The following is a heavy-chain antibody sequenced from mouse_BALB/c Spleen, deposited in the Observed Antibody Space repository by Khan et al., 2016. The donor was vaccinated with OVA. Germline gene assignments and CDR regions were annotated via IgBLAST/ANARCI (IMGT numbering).Heavy chain of an antibody. CDR2: IWSDGST. CDR1: GFSLSSYG. V-gene: IGHV2-6-1*01. J-gene: IGHJ4*01. CDR3: ARQPYYHYYVMDY. D-gene: IGHD2-10*01. Sequence: VQLQESGPGLVAPSQSLSITCTISGFSLSSYGIHWVRQPPGQGLEWLVVIWSDGSTTYNSTLKSRLSITKDNSKSQVFLKMNSLQTDDNAIYYCARQPYYHYYVMDYWGQGTSSTVAS.